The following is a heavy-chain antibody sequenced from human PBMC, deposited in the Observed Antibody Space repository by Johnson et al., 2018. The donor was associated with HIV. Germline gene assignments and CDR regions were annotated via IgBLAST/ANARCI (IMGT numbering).Heavy chain of an antibody. CDR1: GFTFSSYA. V-gene: IGHV3-30-3*01. D-gene: IGHD6-13*01. J-gene: IGHJ3*02. CDR2: ISYDGSNK. CDR3: AKVRRGSSWYIAFDI. Sequence: QVQLVESGGGVVQPGRSLRLSCAASGFTFSSYAMHWVRQAPGKGLEWVAVISYDGSNKYYADSVTGLFTISRDNSKNTLYLQMNSLRAEDTAVYYCAKVRRGSSWYIAFDIWGQGTMVTVSS.